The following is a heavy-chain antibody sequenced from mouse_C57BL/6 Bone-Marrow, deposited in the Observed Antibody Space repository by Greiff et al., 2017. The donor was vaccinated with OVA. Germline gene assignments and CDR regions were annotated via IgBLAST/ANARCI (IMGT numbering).Heavy chain of an antibody. V-gene: IGHV14-3*01. J-gene: IGHJ1*03. CDR2: IDPANGNT. D-gene: IGHD1-1*01. CDR3: AKDYGSSYWYFDV. Sequence: SVAELVRPGASVKLSCTASGFNIKNTYMHWVKQRPEQGLEWIGRIDPANGNTKYAPKFQGKATITADTSSNTAYLQLSSLTSEDTAIYYCAKDYGSSYWYFDVWGTGTTVTVSS. CDR1: GFNIKNTY.